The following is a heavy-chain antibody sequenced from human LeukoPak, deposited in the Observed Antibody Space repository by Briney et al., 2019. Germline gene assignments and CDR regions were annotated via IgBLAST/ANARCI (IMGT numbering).Heavy chain of an antibody. Sequence: PSETPSLTCTVSGGSISSYYWSWIRQPPGKGLEWIGYIYYSGSTNYNPSLKSRVTISVDTSKNQFSLKLSSVTAADTAVYYCAGGVRGYSGYEIDYWGQGTLVTVSS. J-gene: IGHJ4*02. CDR1: GGSISSYY. CDR2: IYYSGST. CDR3: AGGVRGYSGYEIDY. D-gene: IGHD5-12*01. V-gene: IGHV4-59*01.